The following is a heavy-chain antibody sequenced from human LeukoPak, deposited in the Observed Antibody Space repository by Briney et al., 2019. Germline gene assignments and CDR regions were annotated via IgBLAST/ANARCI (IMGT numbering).Heavy chain of an antibody. V-gene: IGHV3-73*01. CDR3: TRLMVQGVNAFDI. D-gene: IGHD3-10*01. CDR2: IRSKANSYAT. Sequence: PGGSLRLSCAASGFTFSGSAMHWVRQASGKGLEWVGRIRSKANSYATAYAASVKGRFTISRDDSKNTAYLQMNSLKTEDTAVYYCTRLMVQGVNAFDIWGQGTMVTASS. J-gene: IGHJ3*02. CDR1: GFTFSGSA.